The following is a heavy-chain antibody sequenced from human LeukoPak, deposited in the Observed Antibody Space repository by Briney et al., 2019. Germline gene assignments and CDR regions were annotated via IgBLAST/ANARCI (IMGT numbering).Heavy chain of an antibody. V-gene: IGHV4-39*01. CDR1: GGSININNYY. CDR3: ARRAYSWELLCDAFDI. CDR2: IDYSGTS. J-gene: IGHJ3*02. D-gene: IGHD1-26*01. Sequence: SETLSLTCTVSGGSININNYYWAWIRQPPGKGLEWIGRIDYSGTSYYNPSLKSRVTISVDTSKNQFSLKLTSVTAADTAVYYCARRAYSWELLCDAFDIWGQGTMVTVSS.